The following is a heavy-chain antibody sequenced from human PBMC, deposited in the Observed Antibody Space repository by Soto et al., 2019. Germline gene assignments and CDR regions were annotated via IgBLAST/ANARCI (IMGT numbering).Heavy chain of an antibody. J-gene: IGHJ4*02. CDR1: GYTFTSYY. V-gene: IGHV1-46*01. CDR2: INPSGGST. D-gene: IGHD3-22*01. Sequence: ASVKVSCKASGYTFTSYYMHWVRQAPGQGLEWMGIINPSGGSTSYAQKFQGRVTITRDTSASTAYMELSSLRSEDTAVYYCARSSGYYYWYFDYWGQGTLVTVSS. CDR3: ARSSGYYYWYFDY.